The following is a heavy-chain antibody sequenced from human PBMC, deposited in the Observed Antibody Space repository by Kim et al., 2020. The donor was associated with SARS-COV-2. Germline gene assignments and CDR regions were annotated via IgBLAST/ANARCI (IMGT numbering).Heavy chain of an antibody. J-gene: IGHJ4*02. D-gene: IGHD3-22*01. CDR2: IYYSGSS. CDR1: GGSISSGGYY. V-gene: IGHV4-31*03. Sequence: SETLSLTCTVSGGSISSGGYYWSWIRQHPGKGLEWIGYIYYSGSSYYNPSLKSRITISVHTSKNQFSLKLSSVTAADTAVYYCARAVSGTPFSWGGYYYDSSGYHYYFDYWGQGTLVTVSS. CDR3: ARAVSGTPFSWGGYYYDSSGYHYYFDY.